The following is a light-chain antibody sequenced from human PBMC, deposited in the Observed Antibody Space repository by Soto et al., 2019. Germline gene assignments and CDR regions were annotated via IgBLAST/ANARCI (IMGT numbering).Light chain of an antibody. CDR2: EVS. CDR3: SSYTSSSTAYV. Sequence: QSALAQPASVSGSSGQSITISCTGTSSDVGGYNYVSWYQQHPGKAPKLMIYEVSNRPSGVSNRVSGSKSGNTASLSISGLQAEDEADYYSSSYTSSSTAYVFGTGTKVTVL. V-gene: IGLV2-14*01. CDR1: SSDVGGYNY. J-gene: IGLJ1*01.